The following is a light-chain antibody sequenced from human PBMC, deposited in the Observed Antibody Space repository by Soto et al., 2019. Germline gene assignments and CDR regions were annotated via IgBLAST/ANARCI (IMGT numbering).Light chain of an antibody. J-gene: IGLJ2*01. CDR3: QSYDSSLSGCVV. CDR1: SSNIGAGYD. Sequence: VLTQPPSVSGAPGQRVTISCTGSSSNIGAGYDVHWYQQLPGTAPKLLIYVNNNRPSGVPDRFSGSRSGTSASLAITGLHAEDEADYFCQSYDSSLSGCVVFGGGTKLTVL. V-gene: IGLV1-40*01. CDR2: VNN.